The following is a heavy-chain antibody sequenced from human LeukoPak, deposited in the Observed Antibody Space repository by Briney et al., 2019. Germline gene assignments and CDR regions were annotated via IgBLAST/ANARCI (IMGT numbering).Heavy chain of an antibody. CDR3: LAAAGIDY. D-gene: IGHD6-13*01. V-gene: IGHV3-48*01. CDR1: GFTFSSYS. Sequence: GGSLRLSCAASGFTFSSYSMNWVRQAPGKGLEWVSYISSSSSTIYYADSVKGRFTISRDNAKNSLYLQMNSLRAEDTAVYYCLAAAGIDYWGQGTLVTVSS. CDR2: ISSSSSTI. J-gene: IGHJ4*02.